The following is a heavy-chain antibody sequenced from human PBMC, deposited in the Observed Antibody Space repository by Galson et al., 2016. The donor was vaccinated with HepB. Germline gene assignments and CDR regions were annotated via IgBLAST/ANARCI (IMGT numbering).Heavy chain of an antibody. CDR1: GFTFNYYA. D-gene: IGHD1-14*01. J-gene: IGHJ6*04. V-gene: IGHV3-23*01. CDR3: AKAPDSSYSYYYGMDV. Sequence: SLRLSCAASGFTFNYYAMTWVRQAAGKGLEWVSAISGNGDATYYADSVKGRFTISRDSSKNTVYLEMNSLRAEDTAVYYCAKAPDSSYSYYYGMDVWGKGTTVTVSS. CDR2: ISGNGDAT.